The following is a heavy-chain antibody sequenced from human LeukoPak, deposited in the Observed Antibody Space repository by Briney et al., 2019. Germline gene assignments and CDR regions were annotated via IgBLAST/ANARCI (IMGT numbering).Heavy chain of an antibody. CDR1: GYSFTSYW. CDR3: AIGYNYGSHYFDY. D-gene: IGHD5-18*01. V-gene: IGHV5-51*01. J-gene: IGHJ4*02. CDR2: IYPGDSDI. Sequence: GESLKISCKGSGYSFTSYWIGRVRQMPGKGLEWMGIIYPGDSDIRYSPSFQGQVTISADKSISTAYLQWSSLKASDTAMYYCAIGYNYGSHYFDYWGQGTLVTVSS.